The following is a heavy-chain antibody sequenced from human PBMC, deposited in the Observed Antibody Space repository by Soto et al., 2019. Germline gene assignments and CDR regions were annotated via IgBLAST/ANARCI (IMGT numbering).Heavy chain of an antibody. CDR1: GYTFTSYD. D-gene: IGHD2-21*02. J-gene: IGHJ4*02. V-gene: IGHV1-2*02. CDR3: GRGVGVTDPPNLYYFDR. Sequence: ASVKVSCKASGYTFTSYDIYWVRQATGPGLEWMGWMNPNTGVTNYAQKFQGRVTMTRDTSINTAFMELSRLRSDDTAVYFCGRGVGVTDPPNLYYFDRWGQGALVTVSS. CDR2: MNPNTGVT.